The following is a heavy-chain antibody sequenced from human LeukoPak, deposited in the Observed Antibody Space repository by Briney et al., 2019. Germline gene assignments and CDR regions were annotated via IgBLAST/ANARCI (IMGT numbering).Heavy chain of an antibody. CDR2: IVVGTGNT. CDR1: GFTFTSSA. CDR3: AADGYSYGGGAYYYFGIDV. J-gene: IGHJ6*02. D-gene: IGHD5-18*01. V-gene: IGHV1-58*01. Sequence: SVKVSCKASGFTFTSSAAQWVRQARGQRLEWIGWIVVGTGNTNYAQKFQERVTITRDMSTSTAYMELSSLRSEDTAVYYCAADGYSYGGGAYYYFGIDVWGQGTTVTVSS.